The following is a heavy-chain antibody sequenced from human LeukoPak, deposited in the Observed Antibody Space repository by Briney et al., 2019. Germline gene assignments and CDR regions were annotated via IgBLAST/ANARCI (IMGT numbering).Heavy chain of an antibody. CDR1: GFTFSDHY. V-gene: IGHV3-72*01. J-gene: IGHJ5*02. CDR3: ARDRVYCSGGSCYSLGFDP. CDR2: TRNKANSYTT. D-gene: IGHD2-15*01. Sequence: GGSLRLSCAASGFTFSDHYMDWVRQAPGKGLEWVGCTRNKANSYTTEYAASVKGRFTISRDDSKNSLYLQMNSLKTEDTAMYYCARDRVYCSGGSCYSLGFDPWGQGTLVTVSS.